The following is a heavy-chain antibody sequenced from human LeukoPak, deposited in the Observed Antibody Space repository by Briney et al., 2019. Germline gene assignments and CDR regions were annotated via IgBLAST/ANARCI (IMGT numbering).Heavy chain of an antibody. J-gene: IGHJ4*02. CDR1: GFTFSSHG. CDR2: ISSDGNDK. Sequence: PGGSLRLSCAASGFTFSSHGIHWVRQAPGKGLEWVAVISSDGNDKYYADFVKGRFTISRDNSKNRLYLQMNSLRAEDTAVYYCAKGCSGSSSCYILDYWGQGTLVTVSS. D-gene: IGHD2-15*01. CDR3: AKGCSGSSSCYILDY. V-gene: IGHV3-30*18.